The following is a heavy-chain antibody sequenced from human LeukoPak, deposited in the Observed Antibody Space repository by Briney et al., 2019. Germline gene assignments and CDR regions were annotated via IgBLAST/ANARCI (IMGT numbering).Heavy chain of an antibody. CDR2: ISSSGSTI. CDR3: ARDGVVPAADFDY. D-gene: IGHD2-2*01. Sequence: GGSLRLSCAASGFTFSSYEMNWVRQAPGKGPEWDSYISSSGSTIYYADSVKGRFTISRDNAKNSLYLQMNSLRAEDTAVYYCARDGVVPAADFDYWGQGTLVTVSS. CDR1: GFTFSSYE. J-gene: IGHJ4*02. V-gene: IGHV3-48*03.